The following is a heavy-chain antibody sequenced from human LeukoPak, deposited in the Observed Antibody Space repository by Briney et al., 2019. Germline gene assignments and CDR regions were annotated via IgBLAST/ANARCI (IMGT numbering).Heavy chain of an antibody. Sequence: PGGSLRLSCAASGFTFSGYYMSWIRQAPGKGLEWVSYISSSGSTIYYADSVKGRFTISRDNAKNSLYLQMNSLGAEDTAVYYCARDPEVDYDILTGYYNDAFDIWGQGTMVTVSS. V-gene: IGHV3-11*04. CDR3: ARDPEVDYDILTGYYNDAFDI. J-gene: IGHJ3*02. CDR2: ISSSGSTI. CDR1: GFTFSGYY. D-gene: IGHD3-9*01.